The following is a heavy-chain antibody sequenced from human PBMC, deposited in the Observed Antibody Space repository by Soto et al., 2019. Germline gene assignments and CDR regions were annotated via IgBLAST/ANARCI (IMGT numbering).Heavy chain of an antibody. CDR2: IKQDGSEK. Sequence: LRLSCAASGFTFSSYWMSWVRQAPGKGLEWVANIKQDGSEKYYVDSVKGRFTISRDNAKNSLYLQMNSLRAEDTAVYYCARADIVVVPAATKAYYYYGMDVWGQGTTVTVSS. V-gene: IGHV3-7*04. CDR1: GFTFSSYW. CDR3: ARADIVVVPAATKAYYYYGMDV. D-gene: IGHD2-2*01. J-gene: IGHJ6*02.